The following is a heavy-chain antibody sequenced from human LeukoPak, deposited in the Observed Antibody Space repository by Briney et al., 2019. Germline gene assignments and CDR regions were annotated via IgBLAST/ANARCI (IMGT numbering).Heavy chain of an antibody. CDR1: GFTFSSYE. CDR3: ARVRAAAGTPFFDY. J-gene: IGHJ4*02. D-gene: IGHD6-13*01. V-gene: IGHV3-48*03. CDR2: ISSSGSTI. Sequence: GGSLRLSCAASGFTFSSYEMNWVRQAPGKGLEWVSYISSSGSTIYYADSVKGRFTISRDNAKNSLYLQMNSLRTEDTAVYYCARVRAAAGTPFFDYWGQGTLVTVSS.